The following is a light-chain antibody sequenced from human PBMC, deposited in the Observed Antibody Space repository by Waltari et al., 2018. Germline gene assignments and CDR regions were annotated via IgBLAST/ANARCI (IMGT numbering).Light chain of an antibody. V-gene: IGLV1-44*01. CDR3: AAWDDSFNGML. J-gene: IGLJ3*02. CDR2: SND. CDR1: NSNIGNNH. Sequence: QSVLTQPPSASGTPGQRVTISCSGSNSNIGNNHLHCYQHLPGTAPRLLVYSNDQRPSGIPARFSGSKSGTPASLAISGLQSDDESDYFCAAWDDSFNGMLFGGGTHLTVL.